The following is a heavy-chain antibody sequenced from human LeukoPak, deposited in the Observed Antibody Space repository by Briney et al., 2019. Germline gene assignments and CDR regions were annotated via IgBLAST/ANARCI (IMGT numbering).Heavy chain of an antibody. J-gene: IGHJ4*02. CDR3: ARGGYCSSTSCYYLGPNDY. V-gene: IGHV3-30-3*01. Sequence: GGSLRLSCAASGFTFSTYTMHWVRQAPGKGLAWVAVISNDGSNKYYADSVKGRFTISRDNSKNTLYLQMNSLRAEDTAVYYCARGGYCSSTSCYYLGPNDYWSQGTLVTVSS. CDR2: ISNDGSNK. D-gene: IGHD2-2*01. CDR1: GFTFSTYT.